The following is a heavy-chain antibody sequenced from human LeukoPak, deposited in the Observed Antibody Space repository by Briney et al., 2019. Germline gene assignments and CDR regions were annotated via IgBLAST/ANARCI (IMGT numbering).Heavy chain of an antibody. D-gene: IGHD6-13*01. Sequence: SETLSLTCGVYGGSFSGYFWNWIRQPPGKGLEWIGEINHSGSTNYNPSLKSRVTISVDRSKNQFSLKVRSVTAADTAVYYCARKPGFSNSFAGAFDIWGQGTTVTVSS. CDR3: ARKPGFSNSFAGAFDI. J-gene: IGHJ3*02. V-gene: IGHV4-34*01. CDR2: INHSGST. CDR1: GGSFSGYF.